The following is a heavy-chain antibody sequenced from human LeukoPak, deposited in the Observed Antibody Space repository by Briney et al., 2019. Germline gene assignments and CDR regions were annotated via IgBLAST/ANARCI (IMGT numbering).Heavy chain of an antibody. CDR2: IIPIFGTA. D-gene: IGHD3-22*01. CDR1: GGTFSSYA. CDR3: ARDKYYYDSSGYYPLDDY. Sequence: GASVKVSCKASGGTFSSYAISWVRQAPGQGLEWMGRIIPIFGTANYAQKFQGRVTITTDESTSTAYMELSSLRSEDTAVYYCARDKYYYDSSGYYPLDDYWGQGTLVTASS. V-gene: IGHV1-69*05. J-gene: IGHJ4*02.